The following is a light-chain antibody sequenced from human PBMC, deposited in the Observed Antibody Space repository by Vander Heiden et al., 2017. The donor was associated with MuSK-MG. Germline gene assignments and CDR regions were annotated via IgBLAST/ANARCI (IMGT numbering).Light chain of an antibody. CDR2: SNN. V-gene: IGLV1-44*01. J-gene: IGLJ3*02. Sequence: QSVLTQPPSASGTPGQRVTISCSGSSSNIGSNTVNWYQQLPGTAPKLLIYSNNQRPSGVPDRFSGSKSGTSASLAISGLQSDDEADYYCAACDDSLHGLWVFGGGTKLTVL. CDR1: SSNIGSNT. CDR3: AACDDSLHGLWV.